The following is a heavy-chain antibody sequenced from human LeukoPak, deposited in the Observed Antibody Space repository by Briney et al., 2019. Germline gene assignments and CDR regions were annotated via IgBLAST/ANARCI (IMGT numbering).Heavy chain of an antibody. D-gene: IGHD3-10*01. Sequence: SETLSLTCAVYGGSFSGYYWSWIRQPPGKGLEWIGEINHSGSTNYNPSLKSRVTISVDTSKNQFSLKLSSVTAADTAVYYCARGRLTMVRGVITEYYYYYGMDVWGQGTTVTVSS. CDR3: ARGRLTMVRGVITEYYYYYGMDV. J-gene: IGHJ6*02. V-gene: IGHV4-34*01. CDR1: GGSFSGYY. CDR2: INHSGST.